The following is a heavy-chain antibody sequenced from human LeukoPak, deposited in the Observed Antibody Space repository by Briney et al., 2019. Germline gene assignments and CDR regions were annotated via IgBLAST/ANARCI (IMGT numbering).Heavy chain of an antibody. V-gene: IGHV3-23*01. CDR3: VRETHTMGPSFDY. J-gene: IGHJ4*02. Sequence: GGSLRLPWPAPGFTFSSYAMSWVRQAPGKGLEWVSAISGSGGSTYYADSLKGRFTISRDNDKESVHLQMVSLRAEDTAVYYCVRETHTMGPSFDYWGQGTLVTVSS. CDR1: GFTFSSYA. CDR2: ISGSGGST. D-gene: IGHD5-24*01.